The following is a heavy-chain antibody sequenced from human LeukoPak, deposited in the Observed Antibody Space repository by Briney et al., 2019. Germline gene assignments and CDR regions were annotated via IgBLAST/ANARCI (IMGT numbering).Heavy chain of an antibody. CDR1: GFTFSSSA. D-gene: IGHD6-19*01. CDR3: AKSPYSSGWPPFDY. Sequence: PGGSLRLSCAASGFTFSSSAMDWVRQAPGKGLEWASGISGSGGSTYYANFVKGRFTISRDNSKNTLYLQMNSLRAEDTAVYYCAKSPYSSGWPPFDYWGQGTLVTVSS. V-gene: IGHV3-23*01. J-gene: IGHJ4*02. CDR2: ISGSGGST.